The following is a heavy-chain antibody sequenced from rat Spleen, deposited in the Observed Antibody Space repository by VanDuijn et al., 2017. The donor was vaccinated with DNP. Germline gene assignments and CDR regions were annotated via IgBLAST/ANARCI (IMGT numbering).Heavy chain of an antibody. CDR3: ARWTRYFDY. J-gene: IGHJ2*01. CDR2: INSAGTT. Sequence: EVQLQESGSGLVKPSQSLSLTCSVTGYSITSSYRWNWIRKFPGNKLDWMGYINSAGTTNYNPSLKSRLSITRDTSKNHFFLHLNSVTTEDTATYYCARWTRYFDYWGQGVMVTVSS. V-gene: IGHV3-3*01. D-gene: IGHD1-7*01. CDR1: GYSITSSYR.